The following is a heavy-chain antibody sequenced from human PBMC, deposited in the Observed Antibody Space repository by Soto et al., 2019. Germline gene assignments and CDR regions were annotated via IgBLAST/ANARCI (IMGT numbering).Heavy chain of an antibody. CDR1: GFTFSSYA. D-gene: IGHD3-22*01. CDR3: AREINITMIVVVSPDGMDV. CDR2: ISYDGSNK. J-gene: IGHJ6*02. Sequence: GGSLRLSCAASGFTFSSYAMHWVRQAPGKGLEWVAVISYDGSNKYYADSVKGRFTISRDNSKNTLYLQMNSLRAEDTAVYYCAREINITMIVVVSPDGMDVWGQGTTVTVSS. V-gene: IGHV3-30-3*01.